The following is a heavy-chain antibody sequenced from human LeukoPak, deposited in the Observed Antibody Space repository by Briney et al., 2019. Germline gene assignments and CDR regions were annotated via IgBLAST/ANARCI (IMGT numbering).Heavy chain of an antibody. Sequence: PSETLSLTCTVSGGSISSHSWNWIRQPPGKGLEWIGYIYYSGSTNYNPSLKCRVTISVDTSKNQFSLKLSSVTAADTAVYYWARAPNTAMVPDYWGQGTLVTVSS. CDR3: ARAPNTAMVPDY. J-gene: IGHJ4*02. V-gene: IGHV4-59*11. CDR1: GGSISSHS. D-gene: IGHD5-18*01. CDR2: IYYSGST.